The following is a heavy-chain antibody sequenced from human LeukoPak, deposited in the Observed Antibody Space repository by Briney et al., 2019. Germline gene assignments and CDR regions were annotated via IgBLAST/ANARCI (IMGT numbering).Heavy chain of an antibody. J-gene: IGHJ3*02. V-gene: IGHV3-23*01. Sequence: GGSLRLSCAASGFTFSSYAMSWVRQAPGKGLEWVSAISGSGTSTYYADSVKGRFTISRDNAKNSLYLQMNSLRAEDTAVYYCAREKNTAMVRDAFDIWGQGTMVTVSS. CDR1: GFTFSSYA. CDR2: ISGSGTST. CDR3: AREKNTAMVRDAFDI. D-gene: IGHD5-18*01.